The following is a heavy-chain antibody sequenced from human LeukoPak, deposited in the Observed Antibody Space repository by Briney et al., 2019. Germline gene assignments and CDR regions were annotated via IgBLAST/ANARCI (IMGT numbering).Heavy chain of an antibody. CDR3: AKGPWDYYGSGDWFDP. D-gene: IGHD3-10*01. V-gene: IGHV3-23*01. CDR1: GFTFNNYA. Sequence: PGGSLRLSCAASGFTFNNYAMTWVRQAPGKGLEWVSGICGGGSSTYYADSVKGRFTISRDNSKNMLYLQMNSLRAEDTAVYYCAKGPWDYYGSGDWFDPWGQGTLVTVSS. J-gene: IGHJ5*02. CDR2: ICGGGSST.